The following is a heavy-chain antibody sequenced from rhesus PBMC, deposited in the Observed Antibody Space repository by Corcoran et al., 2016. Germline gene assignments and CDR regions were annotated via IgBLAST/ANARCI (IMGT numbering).Heavy chain of an antibody. CDR3: ARYDGSGWYYWYFDL. D-gene: IGHD6-31*01. CDR2: IYGNSAST. V-gene: IGHV4-73*01. J-gene: IGHJ2*01. Sequence: QVQLQQWGEGLVKPSETLSLTCAVYGGSISGYYYWSWIRQPPGKGLEWIGYIYGNSASTNYNPSLKNRVTISKDTPKNQFSLKLSSVTAADTAVYYCARYDGSGWYYWYFDLWGPGTPITISS. CDR1: GGSISGYYY.